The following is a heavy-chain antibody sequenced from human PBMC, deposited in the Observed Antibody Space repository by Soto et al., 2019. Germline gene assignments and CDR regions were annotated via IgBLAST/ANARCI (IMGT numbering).Heavy chain of an antibody. CDR3: ASSSYDILTGSYMTQN. CDR2: IYYSGST. J-gene: IGHJ4*02. D-gene: IGHD3-9*01. CDR1: GGSVSSGSYY. V-gene: IGHV4-61*01. Sequence: SETLSLTCTVSGGSVSSGSYYWSWIRQPPGKGLEWIGYIYYSGSTNYNPSLKSRVTISVDTSKNQFSLKLSSVTAADTAVYYCASSSYDILTGSYMTQNWSQGTRVTVSS.